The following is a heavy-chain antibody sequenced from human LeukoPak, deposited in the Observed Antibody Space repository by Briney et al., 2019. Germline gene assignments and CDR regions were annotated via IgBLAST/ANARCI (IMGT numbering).Heavy chain of an antibody. D-gene: IGHD3-10*01. CDR3: ARHSRVRGVISFYYYYYMDV. V-gene: IGHV4-39*01. J-gene: IGHJ6*03. CDR2: IYYSGST. CDR1: GFTFSSYA. Sequence: GSLRLSCAASGFTFSSYAMSWIRQPPGKGLEWIGSIYYSGSTYYNPSLKSRVTISVDTSKNQFSLKLSSVTAADTAVYYCARHSRVRGVISFYYYYYMDVWGKGTTVTVSS.